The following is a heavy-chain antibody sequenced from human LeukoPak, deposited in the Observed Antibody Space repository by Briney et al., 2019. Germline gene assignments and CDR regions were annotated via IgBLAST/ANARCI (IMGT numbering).Heavy chain of an antibody. D-gene: IGHD3-16*01. CDR1: GGSISSGGYY. CDR3: ATDSAVLTSDAGAFDI. V-gene: IGHV4-31*03. J-gene: IGHJ3*02. Sequence: ASETLSLTCTVSGGSISSGGYYWSWIRRLPGKGLEWIGYISYSGSTYYNPSLKSRVTISVDTSKNQFSLKLNSVTAADTAVYFCATDSAVLTSDAGAFDIWGQGTMVTVSS. CDR2: ISYSGST.